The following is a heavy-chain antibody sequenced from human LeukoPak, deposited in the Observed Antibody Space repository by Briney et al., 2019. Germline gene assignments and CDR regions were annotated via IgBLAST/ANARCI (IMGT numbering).Heavy chain of an antibody. D-gene: IGHD3-10*01. CDR2: IIPIFGTA. CDR1: GGTFSSYA. J-gene: IGHJ6*03. CDR3: ARSRRVAVGEYYMDV. Sequence: GASVKVSCKASGGTFSSYAISWVRQAPGQGLEWMGGIIPIFGTANYAQKFQGRVTITTDESTSTAYMELSSLRSEDTAVYYCARSRRVAVGEYYMDVWGKGTTVTVSS. V-gene: IGHV1-69*05.